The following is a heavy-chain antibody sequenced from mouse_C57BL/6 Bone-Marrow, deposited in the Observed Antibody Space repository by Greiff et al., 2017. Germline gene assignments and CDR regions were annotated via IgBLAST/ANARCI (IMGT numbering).Heavy chain of an antibody. Sequence: VQLQQPGAELVRPGTSVKLSCKASGYTFTSYWMHWVKQRPGQGLEWIGVIDPSDSYTNYNQKFKGKATLTVDTASRTAYMQLSSLTSEDSAVYYCARDSYYWGQGTTLTVSS. V-gene: IGHV1-59*01. CDR1: GYTFTSYW. J-gene: IGHJ2*01. CDR2: IDPSDSYT. CDR3: ARDSYY.